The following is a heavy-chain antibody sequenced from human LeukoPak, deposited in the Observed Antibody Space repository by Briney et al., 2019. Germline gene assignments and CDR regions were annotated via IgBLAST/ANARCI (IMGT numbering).Heavy chain of an antibody. Sequence: GRSLRLSCAASGFTFSSYEMNWVRQAPGKGLEWVSRSSSSGSTIYYAGSVKGRFTIARDNAKNSVYLQMNSLRAEDTAVYYCARGSLHSAYGFDYWGQGTLVTVSS. CDR3: ARGSLHSAYGFDY. J-gene: IGHJ4*02. V-gene: IGHV3-48*03. CDR2: SSSSGSTI. D-gene: IGHD5-12*01. CDR1: GFTFSSYE.